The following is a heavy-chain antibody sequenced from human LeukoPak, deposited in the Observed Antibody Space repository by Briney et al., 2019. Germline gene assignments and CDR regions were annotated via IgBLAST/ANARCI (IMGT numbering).Heavy chain of an antibody. D-gene: IGHD3-3*01. V-gene: IGHV4-34*01. J-gene: IGHJ6*03. CDR1: GGSFSGYY. CDR3: ARGVYYDFWSGYHYYYYYMDV. Sequence: PSETLSLTCAVYGGSFSGYYWSWIRQPPGKGLEWIGEINHSGSTNYNPSLKSGVTISVDTSKNQFSLKLSSVTAADTAVYYCARGVYYDFWSGYHYYYYYMDVWGKGTTVTVSS. CDR2: INHSGST.